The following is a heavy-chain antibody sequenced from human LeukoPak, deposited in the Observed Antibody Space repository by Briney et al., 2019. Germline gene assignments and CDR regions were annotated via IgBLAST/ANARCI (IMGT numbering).Heavy chain of an antibody. CDR2: ISISSGSI. CDR1: TFTLTSYT. V-gene: IGHV3-48*02. Sequence: GRSLTPSCLASTFTLTSYTMNWVRQPPGKWLEWVSYISISSGSIYYADSVKGRFTISRDNAKNSLYLQMNSLRDEDTAMYYCARGGYSSGWSRSAFDVWGQGTMVTVSS. D-gene: IGHD6-19*01. CDR3: ARGGYSSGWSRSAFDV. J-gene: IGHJ3*01.